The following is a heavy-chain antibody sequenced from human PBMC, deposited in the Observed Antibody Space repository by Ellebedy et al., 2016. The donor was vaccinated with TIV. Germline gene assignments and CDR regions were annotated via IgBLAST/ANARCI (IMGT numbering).Heavy chain of an antibody. CDR3: ATRVVATTNWFDP. Sequence: GESLKISXAASGFTFSSYAMSWVRQAPGKGLEWVSGITCSGVSTYYADSVKGRFTISRDNSKNTLYLQMNSLRDEDTAVYYCATRVVATTNWFDPWGQGTLVTVSS. V-gene: IGHV3-23*01. D-gene: IGHD2-15*01. CDR2: ITCSGVST. J-gene: IGHJ5*02. CDR1: GFTFSSYA.